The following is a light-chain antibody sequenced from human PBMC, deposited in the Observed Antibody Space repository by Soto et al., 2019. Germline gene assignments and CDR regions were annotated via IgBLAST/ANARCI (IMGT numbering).Light chain of an antibody. CDR3: QQYGNSGT. V-gene: IGKV3-20*01. Sequence: DIVLTQSPGTLSLSPGERATLSCRASQSVSSSYLAWYQQQPGQAPRLLIYGASNRATGIPDRFSGSGSGTDFTLTISRLEPEDFAVYYCQQYGNSGTFGQGTKVDIK. CDR1: QSVSSSY. CDR2: GAS. J-gene: IGKJ1*01.